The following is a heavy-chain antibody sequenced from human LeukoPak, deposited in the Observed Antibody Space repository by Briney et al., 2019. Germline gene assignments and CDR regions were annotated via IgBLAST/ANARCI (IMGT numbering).Heavy chain of an antibody. CDR3: AKDDDWGRYKH. V-gene: IGHV3-23*01. CDR2: ISPSGDIT. CDR1: GFSFSIHG. J-gene: IGHJ1*01. D-gene: IGHD3-16*01. Sequence: GGSLRLSCAGSGFSFSIHGMNWVRQAPGKGLEWVSGISPSGDITYYTDSVRGRFTISRDNFKNTLSLQVNSLRAEDTDMYYCAKDDDWGRYKHWGQGTLVTVSS.